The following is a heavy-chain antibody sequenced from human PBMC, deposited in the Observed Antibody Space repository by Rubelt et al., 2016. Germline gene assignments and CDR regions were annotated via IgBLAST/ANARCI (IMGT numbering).Heavy chain of an antibody. CDR1: GYTFTSYA. Sequence: QVQLVQSGAEVKKPGASVKVSCKASGYTFTSYAMHWVRQAPGQRLEWMGWINAGNGNTKYSQKSSGSVNISRDTSGVRAYMGLSSLRTEDTDVYYCASGLLSELLWFGESRIEYWGQGTLVTVSS. CDR3: ASGLLSELLWFGESRIEY. CDR2: INAGNGNT. J-gene: IGHJ4*02. V-gene: IGHV1-3*01. D-gene: IGHD3-10*01.